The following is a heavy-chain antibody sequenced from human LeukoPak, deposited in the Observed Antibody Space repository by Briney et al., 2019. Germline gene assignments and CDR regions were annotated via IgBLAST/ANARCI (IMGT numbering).Heavy chain of an antibody. Sequence: PSETLSLTXTVSGGSISSSSYYWGWIRQPPGKGLEWIGSIYYSGSTYYNPSLKSRVTISVDTSKNQFSLKLSSVTAADTAVYYCASPPGGYWYFDLWGRGTLVTVSS. D-gene: IGHD1-26*01. CDR1: GGSISSSSYY. CDR3: ASPPGGYWYFDL. V-gene: IGHV4-39*01. J-gene: IGHJ2*01. CDR2: IYYSGST.